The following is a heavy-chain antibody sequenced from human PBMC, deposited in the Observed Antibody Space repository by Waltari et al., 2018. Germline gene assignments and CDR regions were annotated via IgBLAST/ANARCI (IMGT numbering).Heavy chain of an antibody. CDR3: ARSRLAAAGKNWFDP. Sequence: QVQLVESGGGVVQPGRSLRLSCAASGFTFSSYGMHWVRQAPGKGLEWVAVIWYDGSNKYYADSVKGRFTISRDNSKNTLYLQMNSLRAEDTAVYYCARSRLAAAGKNWFDPWGQGTLVTVSS. CDR2: IWYDGSNK. CDR1: GFTFSSYG. D-gene: IGHD6-13*01. J-gene: IGHJ5*02. V-gene: IGHV3-33*01.